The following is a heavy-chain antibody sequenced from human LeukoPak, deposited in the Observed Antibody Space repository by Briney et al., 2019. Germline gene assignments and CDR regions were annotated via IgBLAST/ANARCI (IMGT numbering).Heavy chain of an antibody. CDR2: ISGSGGST. CDR3: AKDTYSSGWSGDFDY. V-gene: IGHV3-23*01. Sequence: PGGSLRLSCAASGFTFSSYAMSWVRQAPGKGLEWVSAISGSGGSTYYADSVKGRFTISRDNSKNTLYLQMNSLRAEDTAVYYCAKDTYSSGWSGDFDYWGQGTLVTVSS. D-gene: IGHD6-19*01. CDR1: GFTFSSYA. J-gene: IGHJ4*02.